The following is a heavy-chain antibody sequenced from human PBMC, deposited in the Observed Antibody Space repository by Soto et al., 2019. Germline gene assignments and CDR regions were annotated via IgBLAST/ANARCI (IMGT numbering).Heavy chain of an antibody. D-gene: IGHD4-4*01. J-gene: IGHJ4*02. CDR3: ARSQVTVVVPGP. CDR2: FHHTGST. V-gene: IGHV4-30-4*01. CDR1: GDSINSALHY. Sequence: HVKLQESGPVVVKPSQTLSLTCSVSGDSINSALHYWGWVRQSPGKGLQWIGYFHHTGSTFYNPSLKSRVSFSVDTSKNEFSLNLTSVPAADTAIYFCARSQVTVVVPGPWGQGTLVSVSA.